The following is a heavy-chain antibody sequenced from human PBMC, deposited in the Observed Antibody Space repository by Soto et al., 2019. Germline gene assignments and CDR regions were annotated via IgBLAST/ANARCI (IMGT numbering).Heavy chain of an antibody. J-gene: IGHJ5*02. CDR2: IYYSGST. Sequence: SETLSLTCTVSGGSISSSSHYWGWIRQPPGKGLEWIGSIYYSGSTSYNPSLKSRITMSVDTSKNQFSLKLTSVTAADTAVYYCAREVLAWGQGTLVTVSS. CDR3: AREVLA. V-gene: IGHV4-39*07. CDR1: GGSISSSSHY. D-gene: IGHD3-3*01.